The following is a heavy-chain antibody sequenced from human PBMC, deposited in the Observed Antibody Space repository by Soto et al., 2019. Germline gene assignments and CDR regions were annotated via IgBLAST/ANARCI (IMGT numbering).Heavy chain of an antibody. V-gene: IGHV4-59*08. J-gene: IGHJ6*03. Sequence: SETLSLTCTVSGGSISSYYWSWIRQPPGKGLEWIGYIYYSGSTNYNPSLKSRVTISVDTSKNQFSLKLSSVTAADTAVYYCARLLRVGEPNYYYYYYMDVWGKGTTVTVSS. D-gene: IGHD3-10*01. CDR2: IYYSGST. CDR1: GGSISSYY. CDR3: ARLLRVGEPNYYYYYYMDV.